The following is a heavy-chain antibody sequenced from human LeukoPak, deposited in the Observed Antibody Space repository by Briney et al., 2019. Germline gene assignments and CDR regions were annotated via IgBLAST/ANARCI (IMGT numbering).Heavy chain of an antibody. V-gene: IGHV3-33*08. Sequence: LSLTCTVSGGSISRGGYYWSWIRQAPGKGLEWVAVIWYDGSNKYYADSVKGRFTISRDNSKNTLYLQMNSLRAEDTAVYYCARVGYSYGYYFDYWGQGTLVTVSS. CDR3: ARVGYSYGYYFDY. D-gene: IGHD5-18*01. J-gene: IGHJ4*02. CDR1: GGSISRGGYY. CDR2: IWYDGSNK.